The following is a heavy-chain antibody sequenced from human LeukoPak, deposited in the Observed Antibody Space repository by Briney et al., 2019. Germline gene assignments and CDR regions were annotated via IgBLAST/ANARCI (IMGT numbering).Heavy chain of an antibody. V-gene: IGHV3-66*01. J-gene: IGHJ3*01. D-gene: IGHD3-22*01. CDR2: IYSGGTT. CDR1: GFTVSSNY. Sequence: GGSLRLSCAASGFTVSSNYMSWVRQAPGKGLEWVSVIYSGGTTYYADSVKGRFTISRDNSKNPLYLQMNSLRAEDTAVYYCARAIIYDSSGYYFYDAFDLWGQGTMVTVSS. CDR3: ARAIIYDSSGYYFYDAFDL.